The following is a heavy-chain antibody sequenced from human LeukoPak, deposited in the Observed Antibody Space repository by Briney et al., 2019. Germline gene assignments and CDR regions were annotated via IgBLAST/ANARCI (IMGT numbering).Heavy chain of an antibody. D-gene: IGHD6-13*01. CDR2: INPNSGGT. Sequence: ASVKVSCKASGYTFTDYFMHWVRQAPGQGLEWMGWINPNSGGTNYAQKFQGRVTMTRDTSISTAYMELSRLRSDDTAVYYCARGRHYSTYYYYYMDVWGKGTTVTVSS. J-gene: IGHJ6*03. CDR3: ARGRHYSTYYYYYMDV. CDR1: GYTFTDYF. V-gene: IGHV1-2*02.